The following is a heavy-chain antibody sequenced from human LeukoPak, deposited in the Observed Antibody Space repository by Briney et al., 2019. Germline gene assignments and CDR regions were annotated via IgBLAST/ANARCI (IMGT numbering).Heavy chain of an antibody. CDR2: INSDGRST. D-gene: IGHD3-9*01. J-gene: IGHJ6*02. Sequence: GGSLRLSCAASGFTFSSYWMHWVRQAPGQGLVWVSRINSDGRSTSYADSVKGRFTISRDNAKNTLYLQMNSLRAEDTAVYYCARPRNDILSGFHYYYGLDVWGQGTTVTVSS. CDR3: ARPRNDILSGFHYYYGLDV. CDR1: GFTFSSYW. V-gene: IGHV3-74*01.